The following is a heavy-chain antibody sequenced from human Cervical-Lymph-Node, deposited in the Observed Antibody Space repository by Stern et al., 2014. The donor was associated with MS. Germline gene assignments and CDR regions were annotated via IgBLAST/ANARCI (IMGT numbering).Heavy chain of an antibody. CDR3: AKRVSDAFNI. J-gene: IGHJ3*02. V-gene: IGHV5-51*03. D-gene: IGHD2-8*01. CDR1: GSSFTTYW. Sequence: EVQLVQSGAEVKKPGESLKISCKDFGSSFTTYWLGWVRQMPGKSLEWMGVIFTGDSDTTYSPTFQGQVTMSADKSTSTAYLQWRSLRASDTAMYYCAKRVSDAFNIWGQGTMVTVSS. CDR2: IFTGDSDT.